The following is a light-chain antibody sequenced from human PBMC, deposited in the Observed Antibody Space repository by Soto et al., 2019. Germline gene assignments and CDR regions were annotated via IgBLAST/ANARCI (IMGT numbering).Light chain of an antibody. J-gene: IGLJ3*02. CDR2: GNN. CDR1: TSNIGAGYD. V-gene: IGLV1-40*01. Sequence: QSVLTQPPSVSGAPGQRVTISCTGSTSNIGAGYDVHWYQQLPGAAPKLLIYGNNNRPSGVPDRFSGSKSGTSASLAITGLQAEDEADYYYQSSDTRVSGSRVFGGGTKLTVL. CDR3: QSSDTRVSGSRV.